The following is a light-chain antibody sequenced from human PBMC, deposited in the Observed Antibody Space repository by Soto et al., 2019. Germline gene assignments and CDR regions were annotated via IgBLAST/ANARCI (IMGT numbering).Light chain of an antibody. J-gene: IGLJ1*01. CDR1: NSNIGSNT. Sequence: QSVLTQPPSASGTPGQRVTISCSGSNSNIGSNTVNWYQQLPGTAPKLLIYSNNQRPSGVPGRFSDSKSGTSASLAIGGLQSEDEADYYCATWDDSLNGYVFGAGTKVTVL. CDR3: ATWDDSLNGYV. V-gene: IGLV1-44*01. CDR2: SNN.